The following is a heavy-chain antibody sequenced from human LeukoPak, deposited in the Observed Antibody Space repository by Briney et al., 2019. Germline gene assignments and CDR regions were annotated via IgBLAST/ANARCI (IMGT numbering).Heavy chain of an antibody. CDR2: ISGSGGST. CDR3: ASPRYYDFWSYDAFDI. V-gene: IGHV3-23*01. J-gene: IGHJ3*02. Sequence: QPGGSLRLSCAASGFTFSSYAMSWVRQAPGKGLEWVSAISGSGGSTYYADSVKGRFTISRDNSKNTLYLQMNSLRAEDTAVYYCASPRYYDFWSYDAFDIWGQGTMVTVPS. D-gene: IGHD3-3*01. CDR1: GFTFSSYA.